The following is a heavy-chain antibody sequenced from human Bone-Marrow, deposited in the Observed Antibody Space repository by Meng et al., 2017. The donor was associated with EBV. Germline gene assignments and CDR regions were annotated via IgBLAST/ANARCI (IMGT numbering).Heavy chain of an antibody. Sequence: QWQLGRSGDEVKNPGSSVKVSCKVSGDTFGYYTISWVRQAPGQGPEWMGGIIPSYGTTSYAQKFQGRVTISADESTTTAYMELRSLTLDDTAVYYCARESPDRSTDPWGQGTLVTVSS. J-gene: IGHJ5*02. CDR2: IIPSYGTT. V-gene: IGHV1-69*01. CDR3: ARESPDRSTDP. CDR1: GDTFGYYT.